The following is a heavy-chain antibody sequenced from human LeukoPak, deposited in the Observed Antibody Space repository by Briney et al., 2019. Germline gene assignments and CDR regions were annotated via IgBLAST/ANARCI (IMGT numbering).Heavy chain of an antibody. CDR1: GYTFTSYD. Sequence: GASVKVSCKASGYTFTSYDINWVRQATGQGPEWMRWMNPSSGNTGYAQRFQGRVTMARDTSISTAYLELSSLRSEDTAVYYCASHTYYYSSGSFGHWGQGTLVTVSS. J-gene: IGHJ4*02. CDR3: ASHTYYYSSGSFGH. CDR2: MNPSSGNT. D-gene: IGHD3-10*01. V-gene: IGHV1-8*01.